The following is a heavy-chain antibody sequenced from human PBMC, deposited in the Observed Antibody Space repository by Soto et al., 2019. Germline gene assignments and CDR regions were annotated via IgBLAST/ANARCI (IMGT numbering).Heavy chain of an antibody. D-gene: IGHD6-6*01. Sequence: ALVKVCAKSSVYAITNFDINCVPPATDTGLEWMGWMNPNSGNTGYAQKFQGRVTMTRNTSISTAYMELSSLRSEDTAVYYCARGTSSIAALTLINYYYYMDVWGKGTTVTVSS. CDR3: ARGTSSIAALTLINYYYYMDV. V-gene: IGHV1-8*02. CDR2: MNPNSGNT. J-gene: IGHJ6*03. CDR1: VYAITNFD.